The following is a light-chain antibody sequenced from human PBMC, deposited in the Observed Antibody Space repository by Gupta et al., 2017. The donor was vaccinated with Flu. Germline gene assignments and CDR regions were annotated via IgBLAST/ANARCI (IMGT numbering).Light chain of an antibody. J-gene: IGKJ2*01. Sequence: TITCRASQSITSYLSWYQQKPGTAPKLLIYAASSLQSGVPSRFSGSASGTDFTLTISSPQPEDFAPYYCPQSSSPPYPFGQGTKLEI. CDR3: PQSSSPPYP. CDR1: QSITSY. V-gene: IGKV1-39*01. CDR2: AAS.